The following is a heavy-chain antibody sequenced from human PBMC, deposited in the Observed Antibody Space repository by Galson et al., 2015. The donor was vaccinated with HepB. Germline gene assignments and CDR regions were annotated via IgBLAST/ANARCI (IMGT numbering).Heavy chain of an antibody. CDR2: FDPEDGET. CDR3: ATIRSSGWIYRGGEFDY. V-gene: IGHV1-24*01. J-gene: IGHJ4*02. D-gene: IGHD6-19*01. Sequence: SVTVSCKVSGSTLTELSMHWVRQAPGKGLEWMGGFDPEDGETIYAQKFQGRVTMTEDTSTDTAYMELSSLRSEDTAVYYCATIRSSGWIYRGGEFDYWGQGTLVTVSS. CDR1: GSTLTELS.